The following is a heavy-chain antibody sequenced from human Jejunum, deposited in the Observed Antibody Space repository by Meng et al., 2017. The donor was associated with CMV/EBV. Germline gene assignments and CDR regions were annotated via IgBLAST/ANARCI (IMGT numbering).Heavy chain of an antibody. CDR1: GFSFSIYV. J-gene: IGHJ4*02. CDR3: AKTGDGFTFDY. V-gene: IGHV3-23*01. CDR2: ITSRGGNT. Sequence: AASGFSFSIYVMSWVRWAPGKGLQWVSGITSRGGNTYYLASVNGRFTISRDNSKNTLYLQMNSLRAEDTAIYYCAKTGDGFTFDYWGQGTVVTVSS. D-gene: IGHD2-21*02.